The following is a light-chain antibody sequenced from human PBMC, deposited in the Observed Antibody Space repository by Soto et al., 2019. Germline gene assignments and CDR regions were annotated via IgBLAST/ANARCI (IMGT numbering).Light chain of an antibody. V-gene: IGKV3-20*01. J-gene: IGKJ4*01. CDR3: QQYGSSRLP. Sequence: EIVLTQSPGTLSLSPGERATLSCRASQSVSRSYLAWYQQKPVQAPRLLIYGASSSATGIPDRFSGSGSGTDFTLNISRLEPEAFAVYYCQQYGSSRLPFCGATQVEIK. CDR2: GAS. CDR1: QSVSRSY.